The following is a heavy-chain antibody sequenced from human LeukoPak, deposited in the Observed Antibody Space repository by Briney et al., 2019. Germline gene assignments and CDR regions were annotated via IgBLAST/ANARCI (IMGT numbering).Heavy chain of an antibody. Sequence: PGGSLRLSCAASGFTFSSYAMSWVRQAPGKGLEWVSAISNSAGRTYYADSVKGRFTISRDNSKNTLYLQMNSLRAEDTAVYYCAKEIRKDIGVADYWGQGTPGHRLL. D-gene: IGHD6-19*01. J-gene: IGHJ4*02. V-gene: IGHV3-23*01. CDR2: ISNSAGRT. CDR3: AKEIRKDIGVADY. CDR1: GFTFSSYA.